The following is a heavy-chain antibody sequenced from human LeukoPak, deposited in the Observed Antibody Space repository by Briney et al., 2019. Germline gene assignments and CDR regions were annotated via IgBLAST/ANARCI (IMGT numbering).Heavy chain of an antibody. J-gene: IGHJ4*02. Sequence: PGGSLRLSCTASGFTFSNHAMSCVRQAPGKGLEWVSALSGSGGNTYYADSVKGRFTISRDNSKNTLYLQMNSLRAEDTAKYYCAKVASLCTSTSCVRGGFDYWGQGTLVTVSS. CDR2: LSGSGGNT. V-gene: IGHV3-23*01. D-gene: IGHD2-2*01. CDR1: GFTFSNHA. CDR3: AKVASLCTSTSCVRGGFDY.